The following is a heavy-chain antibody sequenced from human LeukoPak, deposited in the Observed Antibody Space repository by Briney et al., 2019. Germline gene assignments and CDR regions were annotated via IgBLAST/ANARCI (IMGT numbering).Heavy chain of an antibody. Sequence: GGSLRLSCAASGFTFSSYAMHWVRQAPGKGLEWVAVISYDGSNKYYADSVKGRFTISRDNSKNTLYLQMNSLRAEDTAVYYCAKGEWTGATGYWGQGTLVTVSS. CDR3: AKGEWTGATGY. CDR1: GFTFSSYA. CDR2: ISYDGSNK. D-gene: IGHD3-3*01. J-gene: IGHJ4*02. V-gene: IGHV3-30-3*01.